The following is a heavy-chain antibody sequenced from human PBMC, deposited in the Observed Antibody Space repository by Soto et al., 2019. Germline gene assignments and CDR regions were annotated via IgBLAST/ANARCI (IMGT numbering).Heavy chain of an antibody. CDR2: ISYDGSNK. J-gene: IGHJ4*02. CDR1: GFTFSSYG. D-gene: IGHD5-12*01. CDR3: TTVNSVYEFGIAVAEIKGYFAL. V-gene: IGHV3-30*03. Sequence: QVQLVESGGGVVQPGRSLRLSCAASGFTFSSYGMHWVRQAPGKGLEWVAVISYDGSNKYYADSVKGRFTISRENSNNTPYLLINSLMADGTVANYWTTVNSVYEFGIAVAEIKGYFALRGQRTLVSVPS.